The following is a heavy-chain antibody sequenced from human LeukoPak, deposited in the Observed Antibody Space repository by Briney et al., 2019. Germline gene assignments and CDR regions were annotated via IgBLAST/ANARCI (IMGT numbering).Heavy chain of an antibody. J-gene: IGHJ4*02. Sequence: GGSLRLSCAASGFTFSSYAMSWVRQAPGKGLEWVSAISGSGGGTYYADSVKGRFTISRDNAKNSLYLQMNSLRAEDTAVYYCARDLIARHYDSSGYSGFDYWGQGTLVTVSS. CDR2: ISGSGGGT. CDR3: ARDLIARHYDSSGYSGFDY. CDR1: GFTFSSYA. V-gene: IGHV3-23*01. D-gene: IGHD3-22*01.